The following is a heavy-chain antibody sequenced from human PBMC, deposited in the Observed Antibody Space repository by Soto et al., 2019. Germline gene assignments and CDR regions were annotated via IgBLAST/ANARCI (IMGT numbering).Heavy chain of an antibody. CDR1: GFSLSTSGVG. J-gene: IGHJ3*02. Sequence: GSGPTLVNPTQTLTLTCTFSGFSLSTSGVGVGWIRQPPGKALEWLALIYWDDDKRYSPSLKSRLTITKDTSKNQVVLTMTNMDPVDTATYYCAHSQEYDSSGWYWAVGRDAFDIWGQGTMVTVSS. CDR3: AHSQEYDSSGWYWAVGRDAFDI. D-gene: IGHD6-13*01. V-gene: IGHV2-5*02. CDR2: IYWDDDK.